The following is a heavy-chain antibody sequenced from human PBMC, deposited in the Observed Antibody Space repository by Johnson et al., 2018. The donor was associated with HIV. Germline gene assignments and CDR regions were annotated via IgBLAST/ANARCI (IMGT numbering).Heavy chain of an antibody. J-gene: IGHJ3*02. V-gene: IGHV3-30*02. Sequence: QVQLVESGGGVVQPGGSLRLSCAASGFTFSSYGMHWVRQAPGKGLEWVAFIRYDGSNKYYADSVKGRFTISRDNSKNTLYLQMNSLRAEDTGVDYCSKDPTDESSGYYGDAFDIWGQGTMVTVSS. CDR3: SKDPTDESSGYYGDAFDI. CDR2: IRYDGSNK. CDR1: GFTFSSYG. D-gene: IGHD3-22*01.